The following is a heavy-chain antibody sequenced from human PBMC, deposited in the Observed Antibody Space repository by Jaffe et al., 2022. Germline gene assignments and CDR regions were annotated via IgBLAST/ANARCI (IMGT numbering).Heavy chain of an antibody. V-gene: IGHV3-23*01. D-gene: IGHD2-15*01. J-gene: IGHJ4*02. Sequence: EVQLLESGGGLVQPGGSLRLSCAASGFTFSSYAMSWVRQAPGKGLEWVSAISGSGGSTYYADSVKGRFTISRDNSKNTLYLQMNSLRAEDTAVYYCAKGLLYCSGGSCYSHYFDYWGQGTLVTVSS. CDR3: AKGLLYCSGGSCYSHYFDY. CDR2: ISGSGGST. CDR1: GFTFSSYA.